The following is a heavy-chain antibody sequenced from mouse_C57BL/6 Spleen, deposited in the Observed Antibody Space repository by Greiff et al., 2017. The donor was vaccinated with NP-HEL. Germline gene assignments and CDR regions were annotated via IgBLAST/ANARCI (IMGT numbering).Heavy chain of an antibody. V-gene: IGHV5-4*01. CDR2: ISDGGSYT. J-gene: IGHJ3*01. CDR1: GFTFSSYA. D-gene: IGHD2-4*01. CDR3: AREIYYDYSAWFAY. Sequence: EVQRVESGGGLVKPGGSLKLSCAASGFTFSSYAMSWVRQTPEKRLEWVATISDGGSYTYYPDNVKGRFTISRDNAKNNLYLQMSHLKSEDTAMYYCAREIYYDYSAWFAYWGQGTLVTVSA.